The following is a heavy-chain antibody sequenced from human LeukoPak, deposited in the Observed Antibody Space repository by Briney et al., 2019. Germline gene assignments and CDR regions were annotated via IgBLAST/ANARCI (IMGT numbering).Heavy chain of an antibody. J-gene: IGHJ6*02. CDR2: IYSGGST. Sequence: GGSLRLSCAASGFTVSSNYMSWVRQAPGKGLEWASVIYSGGSTYYADSVKGRFTISRHNSKNTLYLQMNSLRAEDTAVYYCARGFDTYYYYGMDVWGQGTTVTVSS. CDR3: ARGFDTYYYYGMDV. V-gene: IGHV3-53*04. CDR1: GFTVSSNY.